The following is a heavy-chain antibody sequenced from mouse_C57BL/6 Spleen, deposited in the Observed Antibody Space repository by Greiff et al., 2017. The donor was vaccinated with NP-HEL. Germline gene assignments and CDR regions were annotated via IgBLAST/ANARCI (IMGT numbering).Heavy chain of an antibody. Sequence: EVQLQQSGAELVRPGASVKLSCTASGFNIKDYYMHWVKQRPEQGLEWIGRIDPEDGDTEYAPKFQGKATTTADTSSNTAYLQLSSLTSEDTAVYYCTTYGSSENWYFDVWGTGTTVTVSS. J-gene: IGHJ1*03. CDR1: GFNIKDYY. D-gene: IGHD1-1*01. CDR2: IDPEDGDT. V-gene: IGHV14-1*01. CDR3: TTYGSSENWYFDV.